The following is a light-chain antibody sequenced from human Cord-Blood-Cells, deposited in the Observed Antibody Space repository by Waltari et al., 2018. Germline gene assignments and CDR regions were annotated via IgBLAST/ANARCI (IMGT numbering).Light chain of an antibody. CDR2: KDS. V-gene: IGLV3-25*03. J-gene: IGLJ2*01. CDR3: QSADSSGTVV. CDR1: ALPKQY. Sequence: SYELTQPPSVSVSPGQTARITCSGDALPKQYAYWYQQKPGQAPVLVIYKDSERPSGIPARFPGSSSGTTVTLTISGVQAEDEADYYCQSADSSGTVVFGGGTKLTVL.